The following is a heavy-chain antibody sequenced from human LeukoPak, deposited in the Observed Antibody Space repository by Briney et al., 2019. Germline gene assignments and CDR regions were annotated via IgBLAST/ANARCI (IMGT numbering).Heavy chain of an antibody. CDR3: ARGGIYGDYGPEYFQH. V-gene: IGHV1-2*04. J-gene: IGHJ1*01. CDR2: INPNSGGT. CDR1: GYTFTGYY. Sequence: VASVKVSCKASGYTFTGYYMHWVRQAPGQGLEWMGWINPNSGGTSYAQKFQGWVTMTRDTSISTAYMELSRLRSDDTAVYYCARGGIYGDYGPEYFQHWGQGTLVTVSS. D-gene: IGHD4-17*01.